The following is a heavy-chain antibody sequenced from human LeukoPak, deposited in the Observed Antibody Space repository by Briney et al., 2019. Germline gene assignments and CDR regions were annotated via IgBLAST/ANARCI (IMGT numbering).Heavy chain of an antibody. J-gene: IGHJ6*02. Sequence: GGSLRLSCAASGFTFDDYAMHWVRQAPGKGLEWVSGISLKSGSIGYADSVKGRFTISRDNAKNSLYLQMNSLRAEDTALYYCAKDLVAAAGTGYYYYGMDVWGQGTTVTVSS. CDR2: ISLKSGSI. CDR3: AKDLVAAAGTGYYYYGMDV. V-gene: IGHV3-9*01. D-gene: IGHD6-13*01. CDR1: GFTFDDYA.